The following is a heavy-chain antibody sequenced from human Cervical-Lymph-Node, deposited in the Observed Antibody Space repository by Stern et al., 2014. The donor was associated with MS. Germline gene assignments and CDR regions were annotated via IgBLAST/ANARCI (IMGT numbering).Heavy chain of an antibody. V-gene: IGHV2-5*01. CDR3: AHAPGYCTGTSCSALPDY. CDR1: GFSLNITGVG. Sequence: EESGPTLVKPTQTLTLTCTFSGFSLNITGVGVGWIRQPPGKTLEWLAVIYWNDNKRYSPSLESRLTIPKNTSKNRVVLIMTNMAPVDTATYYCAHAPGYCTGTSCSALPDYWGQGTLVTVSS. J-gene: IGHJ4*02. D-gene: IGHD2-2*01. CDR2: IYWNDNK.